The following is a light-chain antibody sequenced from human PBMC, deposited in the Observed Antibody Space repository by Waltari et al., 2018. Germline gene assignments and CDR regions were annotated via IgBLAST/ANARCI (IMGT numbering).Light chain of an antibody. CDR3: QQYYTAPYS. J-gene: IGKJ2*03. V-gene: IGKV4-1*01. CDR1: QSVFYNANNKHY. CDR2: WAA. Sequence: DIVMIESPDSLAVSLGEMATITCKSSQSVFYNANNKHYLAWYQQKVGQPPKLRIYWAASRESGVPDRFSGSVSGTDFTLTISSLQAEDEAVYYCQQYYTAPYSFGQGTKLEIK.